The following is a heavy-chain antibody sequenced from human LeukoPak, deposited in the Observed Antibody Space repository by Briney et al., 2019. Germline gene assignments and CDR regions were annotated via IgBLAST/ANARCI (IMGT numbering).Heavy chain of an antibody. CDR2: ISGSGGST. D-gene: IGHD6-13*01. CDR1: GFTFSSYA. CDR3: ARDPEIAAAGTGFDY. V-gene: IGHV3-23*01. J-gene: IGHJ4*02. Sequence: GGPLRLSCAASGFTFSSYAMSWVRQAPGKGLEWVSTISGSGGSTYYADSVKGRFTISRDNAKNSLYLQMNGLRAEDTAVYYCARDPEIAAAGTGFDYWGQGTLVTVSS.